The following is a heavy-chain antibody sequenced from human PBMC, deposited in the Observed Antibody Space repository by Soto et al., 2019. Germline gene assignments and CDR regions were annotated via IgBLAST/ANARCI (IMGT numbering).Heavy chain of an antibody. D-gene: IGHD6-19*01. CDR3: PRATPIAVAGINYYYYGMDV. Sequence: EVQLVESGGGLVKPGGSLRLSCAASGFTFSSYSMNWVRQAPGKGLEWVSSISSSSRYIYYADSVKGRFTISRDKAMNSLHLQMNSLRAEDTAVYYCPRATPIAVAGINYYYYGMDVWGQGTTVTVYS. J-gene: IGHJ6*02. V-gene: IGHV3-21*01. CDR1: GFTFSSYS. CDR2: ISSSSRYI.